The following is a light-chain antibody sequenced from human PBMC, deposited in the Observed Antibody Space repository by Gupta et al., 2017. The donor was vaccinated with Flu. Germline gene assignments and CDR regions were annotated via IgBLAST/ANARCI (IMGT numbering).Light chain of an antibody. Sequence: QSALTPPRPVSGSPGQSVTISCTGTSSDVGGYNYVSWYQQHPGKAPKLMIYDVSNWPSGVPDRFSGSKSGNTASLTISGLQAEDEADYYGCSYAGGPWVFGGGTKLTVL. V-gene: IGLV2-11*01. CDR3: CSYAGGPWV. CDR1: SSDVGGYNY. J-gene: IGLJ3*02. CDR2: DVS.